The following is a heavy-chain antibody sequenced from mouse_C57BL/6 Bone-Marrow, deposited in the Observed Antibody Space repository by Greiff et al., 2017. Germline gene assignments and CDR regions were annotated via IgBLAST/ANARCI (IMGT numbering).Heavy chain of an antibody. CDR2: IDPGDGDT. CDR1: GFNFNDYY. V-gene: IGHV14-1*01. J-gene: IGHJ2*01. Sequence: VQLQQSGAELVRPGASVKLSCTASGFNFNDYYMHWVKQRPGQGLEWIGRIDPGDGDTEYAPKFQGKATMTATTSANTAYLQLSSLTSEYTAVYYCTTGGLDWVGYWGQGTTLTVSS. D-gene: IGHD1-1*02. CDR3: TTGGLDWVGY.